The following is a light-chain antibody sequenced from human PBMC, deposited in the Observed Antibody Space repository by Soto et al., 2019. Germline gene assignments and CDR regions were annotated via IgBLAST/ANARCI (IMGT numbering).Light chain of an antibody. CDR2: AAS. CDR1: QGITSY. J-gene: IGKJ1*01. Sequence: IQVTQSPSSLSASVGDRVTITCRASQGITSYLAWYQQKPGKAPKLLIYAASALQTGVSSRFSGSGYGTDFALTISSLQPEDFGTYYCQQSFSTPRTFGQGTKVEIK. V-gene: IGKV1-39*01. CDR3: QQSFSTPRT.